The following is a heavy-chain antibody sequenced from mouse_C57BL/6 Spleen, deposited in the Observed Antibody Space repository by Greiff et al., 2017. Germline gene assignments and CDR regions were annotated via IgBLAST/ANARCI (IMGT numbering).Heavy chain of an antibody. V-gene: IGHV3-6*01. CDR1: GYSITSGYY. CDR2: ISYDGSN. Sequence: EVKLVESGPGLVKPSQSLSLTCSVTGYSITSGYYWNWIRQFPGNKLEWMGYISYDGSNNYYPSLKYRISITRDTSKNQFFLKLNSVTTEDTATYYCARERDYGGEWYFDVWGTGTTVTVSS. J-gene: IGHJ1*03. CDR3: ARERDYGGEWYFDV. D-gene: IGHD1-1*01.